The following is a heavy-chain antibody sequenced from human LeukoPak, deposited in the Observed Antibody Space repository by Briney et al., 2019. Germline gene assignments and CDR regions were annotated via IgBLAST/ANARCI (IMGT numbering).Heavy chain of an antibody. CDR1: GGSISSGGYY. Sequence: TSETLSLTCTVSGGSISSGGYYWSWIRQPPGKGLEWIGYIYHSGSTYYNPSLKSRVTISVDTSKNQFSLKLSSVTAADTAVYYCARHHPPSYDSSEGDAFDIWGQGTMVTVSS. D-gene: IGHD3-22*01. J-gene: IGHJ3*02. V-gene: IGHV4-30-2*01. CDR3: ARHHPPSYDSSEGDAFDI. CDR2: IYHSGST.